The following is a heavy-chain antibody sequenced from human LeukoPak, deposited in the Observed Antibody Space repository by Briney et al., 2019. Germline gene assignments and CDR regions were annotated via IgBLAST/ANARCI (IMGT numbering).Heavy chain of an antibody. CDR3: ARVLYILRYFDY. CDR1: GFTFSTYS. V-gene: IGHV3-21*04. CDR2: ISSGSSYI. D-gene: IGHD3-9*01. J-gene: IGHJ6*04. Sequence: PGGSLRLSCAASGFTFSTYSMNWVRQAPGKGLEWVSSISSGSSYIYYADSVKGRFTISRDNSKNTLYLQMNSLRAEDTAVYYCARVLYILRYFDYWGKGTTVTISS.